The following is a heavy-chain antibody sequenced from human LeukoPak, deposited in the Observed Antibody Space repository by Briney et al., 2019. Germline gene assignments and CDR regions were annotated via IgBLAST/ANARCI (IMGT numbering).Heavy chain of an antibody. Sequence: SETLSLTCTVSGGSISSYYWSWIRQPPGKGLEWIGYIYYSGSTNYNPSLKSRVTISVDTSKNQFSLKLSSVTATDTAVYYCARWAWGFDYWGQGTLVTVSS. J-gene: IGHJ4*02. CDR1: GGSISSYY. CDR3: ARWAWGFDY. D-gene: IGHD7-27*01. V-gene: IGHV4-59*01. CDR2: IYYSGST.